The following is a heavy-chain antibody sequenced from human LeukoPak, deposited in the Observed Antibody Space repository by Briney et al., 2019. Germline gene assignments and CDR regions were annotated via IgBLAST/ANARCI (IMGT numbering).Heavy chain of an antibody. D-gene: IGHD5-24*01. Sequence: SETLSLTCTVSGGSISNYYWSWIRQPPRKGLEWIGYISYSGSTDYNPSLKSRVTMSVDTSKNQFSLKLKSVTPADTAIYYCTRDRRDGYNYVDVWGQGTLVTVSS. CDR3: TRDRRDGYNYVDV. CDR2: ISYSGST. CDR1: GGSISNYY. V-gene: IGHV4-59*01. J-gene: IGHJ4*02.